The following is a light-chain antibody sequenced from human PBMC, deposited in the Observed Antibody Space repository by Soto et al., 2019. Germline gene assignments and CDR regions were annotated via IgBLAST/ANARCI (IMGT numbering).Light chain of an antibody. CDR3: QQYVSSPRT. Sequence: PQAPATLSLSPGETASLSRRASQTINNNVAWYQLKDGQAPRLLIYAASSRATGIPDRFSGSGSGTDFTLTISRLEPEDFAVYYCQQYVSSPRTFGQGTKVDIK. J-gene: IGKJ1*01. CDR2: AAS. CDR1: QTINNN. V-gene: IGKV3-20*01.